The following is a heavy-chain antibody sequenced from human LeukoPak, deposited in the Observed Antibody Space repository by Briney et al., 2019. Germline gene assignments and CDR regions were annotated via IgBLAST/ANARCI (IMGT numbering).Heavy chain of an antibody. D-gene: IGHD3-22*01. J-gene: IGHJ4*02. Sequence: ASVKVSCKASGYTFTSYYIHWVRQAPGQGLEWMGRINPNSGGTNYAQKFQGRVTMTRDTSISTAYMELSRLRSDDTAVYYCARGSYYDSSGYNYWGQGTLVTVSS. CDR1: GYTFTSYY. V-gene: IGHV1-2*06. CDR2: INPNSGGT. CDR3: ARGSYYDSSGYNY.